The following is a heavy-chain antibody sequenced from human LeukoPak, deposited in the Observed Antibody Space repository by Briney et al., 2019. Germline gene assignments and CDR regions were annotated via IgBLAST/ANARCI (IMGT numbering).Heavy chain of an antibody. D-gene: IGHD3-16*01. CDR2: INHNGNVN. CDR1: GFTFGSYW. J-gene: IGHJ6*02. V-gene: IGHV3-7*03. Sequence: GGSLRLSCAASGFTFGSYWMNWARQAPGKGLEWVASINHNGNVNYYVDSVKGRFTISRDDAKNSLYLQMSNLRAEDTAVYFCARGGGLDVWGQGATVTVSS. CDR3: ARGGGLDV.